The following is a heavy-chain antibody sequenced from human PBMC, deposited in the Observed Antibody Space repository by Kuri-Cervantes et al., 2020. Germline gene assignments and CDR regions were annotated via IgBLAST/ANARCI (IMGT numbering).Heavy chain of an antibody. V-gene: IGHV4/OR15-8*01. CDR2: IYHSGST. Sequence: ESLKISCAASGFTFSSYAMSWVRQPPGKGLEWIGEIYHSGSTNYNPSLKSRVTISVDKSKNQFSLKLSSVTAADTAVYYCARDQNPLYCSGGSCYQNDAFDIWGQGTMVTVSS. CDR1: GFTFSSYAM. CDR3: ARDQNPLYCSGGSCYQNDAFDI. J-gene: IGHJ3*02. D-gene: IGHD2-15*01.